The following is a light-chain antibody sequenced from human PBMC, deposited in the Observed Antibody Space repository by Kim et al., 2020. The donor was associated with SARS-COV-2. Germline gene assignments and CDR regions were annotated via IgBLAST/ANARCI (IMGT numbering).Light chain of an antibody. CDR2: GKN. CDR3: NSRDNSGNLYV. Sequence: ALGQTVRITCQGDSLRSYFATWYQQKPRQAPVVLIYGKNNRPSGIPDRFSGSSSGNTASLTITGAQAEDEADYYCNSRDNSGNLYVFGTGTKVTVL. V-gene: IGLV3-19*01. CDR1: SLRSYF. J-gene: IGLJ1*01.